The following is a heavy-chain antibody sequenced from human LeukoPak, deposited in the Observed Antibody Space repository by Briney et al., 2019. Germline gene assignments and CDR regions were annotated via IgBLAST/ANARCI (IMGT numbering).Heavy chain of an antibody. J-gene: IGHJ6*02. Sequence: GGSLRLSCTAFGFTFNNYAMSWARQAPGKGLEWVSGISGSGGDTYYADSVKGRFTISRDNSKNTLYLQMNSLRAEDTAVYYCAKDPLDYGDCYGMDVWGQGTTVTVSS. D-gene: IGHD4-17*01. CDR2: ISGSGGDT. CDR3: AKDPLDYGDCYGMDV. CDR1: GFTFNNYA. V-gene: IGHV3-23*01.